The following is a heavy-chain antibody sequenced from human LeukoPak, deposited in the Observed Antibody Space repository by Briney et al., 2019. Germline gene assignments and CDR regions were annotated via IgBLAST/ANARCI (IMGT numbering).Heavy chain of an antibody. D-gene: IGHD3-22*01. CDR3: ARAGQAGDSSGYYPDY. Sequence: GGSLRLSCAASGFTFSSYAMHWVRQAPGKGLEWVAVISYDGSNKYYADSVKGRFTISRDNSKNTLYLQMNSLRAEDTAVYYCARAGQAGDSSGYYPDYWGQGTLVTVSS. J-gene: IGHJ4*02. CDR2: ISYDGSNK. V-gene: IGHV3-30*04. CDR1: GFTFSSYA.